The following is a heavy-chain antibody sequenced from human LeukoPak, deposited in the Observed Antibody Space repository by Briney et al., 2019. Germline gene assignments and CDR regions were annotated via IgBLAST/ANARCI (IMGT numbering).Heavy chain of an antibody. V-gene: IGHV3-74*01. CDR3: ARDLRVVITGSFDS. CDR1: GFTLSDSW. D-gene: IGHD3-22*01. J-gene: IGHJ4*02. Sequence: GGSLRLSCAASGFTLSDSWMHWGRQAPGQGRAWVSHIGPDGSSTNYGDSVKGSFTISRDTAKNSLYLHMNSLRAEDTALYYCARDLRVVITGSFDSWGQGPLVTVSS. CDR2: IGPDGSST.